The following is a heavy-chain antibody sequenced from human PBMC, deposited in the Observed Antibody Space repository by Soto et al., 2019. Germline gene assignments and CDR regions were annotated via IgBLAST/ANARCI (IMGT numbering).Heavy chain of an antibody. V-gene: IGHV1-8*01. CDR3: ARVVDIVATMISQKRGLYYYYMDV. D-gene: IGHD5-12*01. J-gene: IGHJ6*03. Sequence: GASVKVSCKASGYTFTSYDINWVRQATGQGLEWMGWMNPNSGNTGYAQKFQGRVTMTRNTSISTAYMELSSLRSEDTAVYYCARVVDIVATMISQKRGLYYYYMDVWXKGTTVTVSS. CDR1: GYTFTSYD. CDR2: MNPNSGNT.